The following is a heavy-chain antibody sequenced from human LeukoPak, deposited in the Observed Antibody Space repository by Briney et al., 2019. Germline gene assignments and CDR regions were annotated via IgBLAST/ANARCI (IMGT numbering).Heavy chain of an antibody. CDR3: ARDFEEGYDFWSGYYSWFDP. CDR2: IIPIFGTA. Sequence: SVKVSCKASGGAFSSYAISWVRQAPGQGLEWMGGIIPIFGTANYAQKFQGRVTITADESTSTAYMELSSLRSDDTAVYYCARDFEEGYDFWSGYYSWFDPWGQGTLVTVSS. D-gene: IGHD3-3*01. V-gene: IGHV1-69*01. CDR1: GGAFSSYA. J-gene: IGHJ5*02.